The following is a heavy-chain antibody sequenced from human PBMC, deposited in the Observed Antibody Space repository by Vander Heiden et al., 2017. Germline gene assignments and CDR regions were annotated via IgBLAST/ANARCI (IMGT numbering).Heavy chain of an antibody. Sequence: QVQLQESGPGLVKPSETLSLTCTVSGGSISSYSWSWIRQPPGKGLEWIGYIYYSGSTNYNPSLKSRVTISVDTSKNQFSLKLSSVTAADTAVYYCARQVAGYCSGGSCYPPGGWFDPWGQGTLVTVSS. D-gene: IGHD2-15*01. J-gene: IGHJ5*02. CDR1: GGSISSYS. CDR3: ARQVAGYCSGGSCYPPGGWFDP. CDR2: IYYSGST. V-gene: IGHV4-59*08.